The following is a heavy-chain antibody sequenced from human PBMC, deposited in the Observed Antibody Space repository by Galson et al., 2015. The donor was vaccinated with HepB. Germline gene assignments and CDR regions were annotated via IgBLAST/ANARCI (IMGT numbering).Heavy chain of an antibody. J-gene: IGHJ4*02. CDR3: ATEVTTQDY. CDR1: GGTFSSYA. CDR2: IIPIFGIA. D-gene: IGHD4-17*01. Sequence: SVKVSCKASGGTFSSYAISWVRQAPGQGLEGVGGIIPIFGIANYAQKFQGRVTITADKSTSTAYMELSSLRSEDTAVYYCATEVTTQDYWGQGTLVTVSS. V-gene: IGHV1-69*10.